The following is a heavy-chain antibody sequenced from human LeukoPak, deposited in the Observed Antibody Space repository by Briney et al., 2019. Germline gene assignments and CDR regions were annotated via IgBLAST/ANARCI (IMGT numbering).Heavy chain of an antibody. CDR1: GGTFSSYA. J-gene: IGHJ6*02. CDR3: ARDGGYGGGYSYGYSHYYYGMDV. CDR2: IIPILGIA. D-gene: IGHD5-18*01. V-gene: IGHV1-69*04. Sequence: ASVKVSCKASGGTFSSYAISWARQAPGQGLEWMGRIIPILGIANYAQKFQGRVTITADKSTSTAYMELSSLRSEDTAVYYCARDGGYGGGYSYGYSHYYYGMDVWGQGTTVTVSS.